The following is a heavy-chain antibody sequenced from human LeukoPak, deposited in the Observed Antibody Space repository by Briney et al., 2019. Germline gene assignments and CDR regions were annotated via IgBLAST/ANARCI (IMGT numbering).Heavy chain of an antibody. CDR2: MNPNSGNT. Sequence: ASVKVSCKASRYTFTSYDINWVRQATGQGLEWMGWMNPNSGNTGYAQKFQGRVTMTRNTSISTAYMELSSLRSEDTAVYYCARASDSSGWDHQFYFDYWGQGTLVTVSS. V-gene: IGHV1-8*01. CDR3: ARASDSSGWDHQFYFDY. D-gene: IGHD6-19*01. CDR1: RYTFTSYD. J-gene: IGHJ4*02.